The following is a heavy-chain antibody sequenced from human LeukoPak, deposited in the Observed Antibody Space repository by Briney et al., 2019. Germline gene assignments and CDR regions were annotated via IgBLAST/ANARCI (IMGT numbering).Heavy chain of an antibody. D-gene: IGHD6-6*01. J-gene: IGHJ3*01. V-gene: IGHV1-18*01. CDR1: GYTFISFG. CDR2: ISAYNGNT. Sequence: EASVKVSCKASGYTFISFGIAWVRQAPGQGLEWVGWISAYNGNTNSAQNLQGRVIMTTDTSTSTAYMELRSLTSHDTAVYYCARDSRYSHSSGAFDVWGHGTVVTVSS. CDR3: ARDSRYSHSSGAFDV.